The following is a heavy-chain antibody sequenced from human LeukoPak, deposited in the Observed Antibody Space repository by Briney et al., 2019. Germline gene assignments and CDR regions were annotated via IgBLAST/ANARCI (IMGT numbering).Heavy chain of an antibody. CDR2: IRYDGSNK. D-gene: IGHD3-10*01. CDR1: GFTFSSYG. J-gene: IGHJ6*04. V-gene: IGHV3-30*02. Sequence: PGGSLRLSCAASGFTFSSYGMHWVRQAPGKGLEWVAFIRYDGSNKYYADSVKGRFTISRDNSKNTLYLQMNSLRAEDTAVYYCAKVPISPPTGGSGTLGVDVWGKGTTVTISS. CDR3: AKVPISPPTGGSGTLGVDV.